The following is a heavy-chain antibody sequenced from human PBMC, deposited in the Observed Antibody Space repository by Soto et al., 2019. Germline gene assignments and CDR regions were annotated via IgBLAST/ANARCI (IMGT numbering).Heavy chain of an antibody. V-gene: IGHV4-61*01. CDR2: IYYSGST. CDR1: GDSVSSGSYY. J-gene: IGHJ5*02. Sequence: PSETLSLTCTVSGDSVSSGSYYWSWIRQPPGKGLEWIGYIYYSGSTNYDPSLKSRVTISVDTSKNQFSLKLSSVTAADTAVYYCARGNYGSGSYYNVDWFDPWGQGTLVTVSS. CDR3: ARGNYGSGSYYNVDWFDP. D-gene: IGHD3-10*01.